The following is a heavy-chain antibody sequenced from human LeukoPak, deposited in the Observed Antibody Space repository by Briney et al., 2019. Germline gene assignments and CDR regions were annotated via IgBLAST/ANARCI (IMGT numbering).Heavy chain of an antibody. CDR2: IKQDGSEK. Sequence: GGSLRLSCAASGFTFTSYWMSWVRQAPGKGLEWVANIKQDGSEKYYVDSVKGRFTISRDNAKNSLYLQMNSLRAEDTAVHYCARTVTTLGRRSPWAFDIWGQGTMVTVSS. V-gene: IGHV3-7*01. CDR3: ARTVTTLGRRSPWAFDI. D-gene: IGHD4-17*01. J-gene: IGHJ3*02. CDR1: GFTFTSYW.